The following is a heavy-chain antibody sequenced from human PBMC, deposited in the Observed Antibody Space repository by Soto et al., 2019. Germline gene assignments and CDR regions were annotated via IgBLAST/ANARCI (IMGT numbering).Heavy chain of an antibody. D-gene: IGHD3-3*01. CDR2: IRSKAYGGTT. J-gene: IGHJ6*02. CDR1: GFTFGDYA. V-gene: IGHV3-49*04. Sequence: GGSLRLSCTASGFTFGDYAMSWVRQAPGKGLEWVGFIRSKAYGGTTEYAASVKGRFTISRDDSKSIAYLQMNSLKTEDTAVYYCSCAEYYEFWSGYGHYGMDVWGQGTTVTVSS. CDR3: SCAEYYEFWSGYGHYGMDV.